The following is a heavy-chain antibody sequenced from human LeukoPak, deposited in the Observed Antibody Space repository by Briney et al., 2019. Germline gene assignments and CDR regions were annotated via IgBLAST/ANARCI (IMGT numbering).Heavy chain of an antibody. Sequence: PGGSLRLSCAASGFTFSSYDMHWVRQAPGKGLEWVAFIRYDGSNKYYADSVKGRLTISRDNSKNTLYLQMNSLRGEDTAVYYCAKDGAYYDFWSGYEHYYFDYWGQGTLVTVSS. CDR1: GFTFSSYD. CDR2: IRYDGSNK. CDR3: AKDGAYYDFWSGYEHYYFDY. J-gene: IGHJ4*02. D-gene: IGHD3-3*01. V-gene: IGHV3-30*02.